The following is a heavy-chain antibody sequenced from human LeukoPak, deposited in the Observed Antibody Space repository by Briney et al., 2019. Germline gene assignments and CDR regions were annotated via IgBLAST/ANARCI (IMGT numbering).Heavy chain of an antibody. CDR1: GGSISSGSYY. CDR2: IYTSGST. V-gene: IGHV4-61*02. CDR3: AREPVGLDAFDI. J-gene: IGHJ3*02. D-gene: IGHD1-26*01. Sequence: SETLSFTCTVSGGSISSGSYYWSWIRQPAGKGLEWIGRIYTSGSTNYNPSLKSRVTISVDTSKNQFSLKLSSVTAADTAVYYCAREPVGLDAFDIWGQGTMVTVSS.